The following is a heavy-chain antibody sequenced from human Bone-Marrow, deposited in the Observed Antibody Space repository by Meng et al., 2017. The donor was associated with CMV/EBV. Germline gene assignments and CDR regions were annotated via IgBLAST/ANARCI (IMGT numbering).Heavy chain of an antibody. CDR2: ISPSGANT. V-gene: IGHV3-23*01. J-gene: IGHJ6*02. D-gene: IGHD1-26*01. Sequence: GESLKISCTASGFTFRNYAMAWVRRAPGEGPEWVSSISPSGANTYYADSMGGRFTISRDNSKNTLYLQMRSLRADDTAIYYCAKLLQAHIISYYYGMDVFGQGTPVTVSS. CDR1: GFTFRNYA. CDR3: AKLLQAHIISYYYGMDV.